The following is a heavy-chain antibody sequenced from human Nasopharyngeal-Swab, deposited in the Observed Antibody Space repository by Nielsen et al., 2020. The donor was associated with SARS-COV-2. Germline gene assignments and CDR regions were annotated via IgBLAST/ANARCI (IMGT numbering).Heavy chain of an antibody. Sequence: ASVKVSCKASGYTFTSYYMLWVRQAPGQGLEWMGIINPSGGSTSYAQKFQGRVTMTRDTSTSTVYMELSSLRSEDTAVYYCARDHFRFYYGSGPSYYFDYWGQGTLVTVSS. V-gene: IGHV1-46*01. J-gene: IGHJ4*02. D-gene: IGHD3-10*01. CDR2: INPSGGST. CDR1: GYTFTSYY. CDR3: ARDHFRFYYGSGPSYYFDY.